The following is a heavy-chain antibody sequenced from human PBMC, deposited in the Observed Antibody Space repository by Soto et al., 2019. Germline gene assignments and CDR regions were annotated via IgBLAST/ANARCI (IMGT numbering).Heavy chain of an antibody. J-gene: IGHJ4*02. CDR1: GFTFSNAW. CDR3: TTSWPPSSCGDCSTFDD. V-gene: IGHV3-15*01. Sequence: GESLKISCAASGFTFSNAWMSWVRQAPGKGLEWVGRIISKTDGGTTDYAAPVKGRFTISREDSKNTRYLQMNSLKTEDTAVYSATTSWPPSSCGDCSTFDDWGQGTLVTVSS. CDR2: IISKTDGGTT. D-gene: IGHD2-21*02.